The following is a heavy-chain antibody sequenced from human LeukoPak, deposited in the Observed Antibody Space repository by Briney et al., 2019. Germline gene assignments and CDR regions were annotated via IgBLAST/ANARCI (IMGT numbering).Heavy chain of an antibody. CDR2: IYHSGST. J-gene: IGHJ4*02. D-gene: IGHD1-26*01. CDR1: GYSISSGYY. CDR3: ARAASSGSVEYDY. V-gene: IGHV4-38-2*02. Sequence: SETLSLTCTVSGYSISSGYYWGWIRQPPGKGLEWIGYIYHSGSTYYNPSLKSRVTISVDRSKNQFSLKLSSVTAADTAVYYCARAASSGSVEYDYWGQGTLVTVSS.